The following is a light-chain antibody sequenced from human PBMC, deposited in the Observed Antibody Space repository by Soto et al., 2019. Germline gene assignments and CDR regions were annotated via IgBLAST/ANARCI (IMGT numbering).Light chain of an antibody. J-gene: IGKJ4*01. V-gene: IGKV3-11*01. CDR1: RSVSYY. Sequence: VLTQSPATLSLSPGERATLSCRASRSVSYYFAWYQQKPGQAPRLLIYDASNRATGIPARFSGSGSGTDFTLTISSLEPEDFAVYYCQHRTNWPLTFGGGTKVEIK. CDR3: QHRTNWPLT. CDR2: DAS.